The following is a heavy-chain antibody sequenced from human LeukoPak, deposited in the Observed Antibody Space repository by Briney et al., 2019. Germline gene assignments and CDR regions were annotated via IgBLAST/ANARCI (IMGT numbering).Heavy chain of an antibody. CDR3: ARHGTGFDY. J-gene: IGHJ4*02. D-gene: IGHD1-1*01. Sequence: SETLSLTCTVSGGSISSHYWSWIRQPPGKGLEWIGYIYYSGSTNYNPSLKSRVTISVDTSKNQFSLKLSSVTAADTAVYYCARHGTGFDYWGQGTLVTVSS. V-gene: IGHV4-59*08. CDR1: GGSISSHY. CDR2: IYYSGST.